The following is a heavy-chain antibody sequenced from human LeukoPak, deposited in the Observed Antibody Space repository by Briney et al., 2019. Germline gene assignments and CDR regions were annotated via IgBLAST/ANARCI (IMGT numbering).Heavy chain of an antibody. CDR1: GGSISSYY. Sequence: SETLSLTCTVSGGSISSYYWSWIRQPPGKGLEWIGYIYYSGSTNYNPSLKSRVTISVDTSKNQFSLKLSSVTAADTAVYYCARTLTSGSYPFDYWGQGTLVTVSS. V-gene: IGHV4-59*12. D-gene: IGHD1-26*01. CDR3: ARTLTSGSYPFDY. CDR2: IYYSGST. J-gene: IGHJ4*02.